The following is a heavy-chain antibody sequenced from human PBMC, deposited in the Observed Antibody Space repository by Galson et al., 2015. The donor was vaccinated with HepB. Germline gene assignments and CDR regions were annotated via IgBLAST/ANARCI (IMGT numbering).Heavy chain of an antibody. V-gene: IGHV1-46*01. D-gene: IGHD5-24*01. CDR2: INPSGGST. Sequence: SVKVSCKASGYTFTSYYMHWVRQAPGQGLEWMGIINPSGGSTSYAQKFQGRVTMTRDTSTSTVYMELSSLRSEDTAVYYCARGRGMWEMATITPGWFASWGQGTLVSVSS. CDR3: ARGRGMWEMATITPGWFAS. CDR1: GYTFTSYY. J-gene: IGHJ5*01.